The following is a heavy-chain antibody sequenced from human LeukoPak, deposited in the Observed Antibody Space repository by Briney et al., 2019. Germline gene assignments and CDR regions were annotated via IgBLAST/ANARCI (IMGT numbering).Heavy chain of an antibody. CDR2: ISRSSSTI. J-gene: IGHJ4*02. V-gene: IGHV3-48*04. D-gene: IGHD2-15*01. CDR1: GFTFSSYS. CDR3: AREVPDELLYFDY. Sequence: QSGGSLRLSCAASGFTFSSYSMNWVRQAPWKGLEWVSYISRSSSTIYYADSVKGRFTISRDNAKNSLYLQMNSLRAEDTAVYYCAREVPDELLYFDYWGQGTLVTVSS.